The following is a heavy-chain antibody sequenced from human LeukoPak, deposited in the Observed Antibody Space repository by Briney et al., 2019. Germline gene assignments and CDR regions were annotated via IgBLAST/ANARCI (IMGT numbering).Heavy chain of an antibody. J-gene: IGHJ4*02. Sequence: GGSLRLSCGASGFTFSDYYMSWIRQAPGKGLEWVSAISGSGGSTYYADSVKGRFTISRDNSKNTLYLQMNSLRAEDTAVYYCAKRNYYYDSSGYYSDYWGQGTLVTVSS. D-gene: IGHD3-22*01. CDR3: AKRNYYYDSSGYYSDY. V-gene: IGHV3-23*01. CDR1: GFTFSDYY. CDR2: ISGSGGST.